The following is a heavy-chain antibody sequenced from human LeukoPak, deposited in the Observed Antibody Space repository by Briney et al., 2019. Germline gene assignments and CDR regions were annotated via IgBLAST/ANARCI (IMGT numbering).Heavy chain of an antibody. CDR3: ARERRNKGHIVVVPAAPPWFDP. J-gene: IGHJ5*02. Sequence: AASVKLSCKSSGGTFSSYAISWVRQAPGQGVEWMGGIIPIFGTANYAQKFQGRVTITADESTSTAYMELSSLRSEDTAVYYCARERRNKGHIVVVPAAPPWFDPWGQGTLVTVSS. D-gene: IGHD2-2*01. V-gene: IGHV1-69*01. CDR2: IIPIFGTA. CDR1: GGTFSSYA.